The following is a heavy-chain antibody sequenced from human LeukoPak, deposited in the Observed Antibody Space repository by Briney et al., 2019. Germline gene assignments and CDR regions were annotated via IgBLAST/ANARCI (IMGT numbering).Heavy chain of an antibody. CDR3: ARQRGASGTVNWFDP. V-gene: IGHV5-51*01. D-gene: IGHD3-10*01. J-gene: IGHJ5*02. CDR2: VYPDDSDT. Sequence: RGESLKISCGTSGYSFSPYWIGWGRQRAGTGREGGGAVYPDDSDTRYSPPFQGQVAISADRSIRTAYLKWNSLKASDTGMYYCARQRGASGTVNWFDPWGQGTLVTVSS. CDR1: GYSFSPYW.